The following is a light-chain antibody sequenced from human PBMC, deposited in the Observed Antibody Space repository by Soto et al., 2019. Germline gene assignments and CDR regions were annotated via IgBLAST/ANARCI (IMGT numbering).Light chain of an antibody. Sequence: FTQSPGTLSSSPGGRATLSCRASRSVSSSFLAWYQQKPGQAPKLLIYGASSLETGIPYRFSGSGSGTDFTLTISRLQPDDFAAYYCQQYSSYPPLTFGGGTKVDIK. V-gene: IGKV3-20*01. CDR3: QQYSSYPPLT. CDR2: GAS. CDR1: RSVSSSF. J-gene: IGKJ4*01.